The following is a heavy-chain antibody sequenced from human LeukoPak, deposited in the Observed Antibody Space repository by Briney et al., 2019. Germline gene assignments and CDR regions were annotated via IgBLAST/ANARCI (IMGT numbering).Heavy chain of an antibody. D-gene: IGHD3-9*01. Sequence: PGRSLRLSCAASGFTFSSYGMHWVRQAPGKGLEGVAVIWYDGSNKYYADSVKGRFTISRDNSKNTLYLQMNSLRAEDTAVYYCARGGKYYDILTGYLPPYYYGMDVWGQGTTVTVSS. V-gene: IGHV3-33*01. CDR1: GFTFSSYG. CDR2: IWYDGSNK. CDR3: ARGGKYYDILTGYLPPYYYGMDV. J-gene: IGHJ6*02.